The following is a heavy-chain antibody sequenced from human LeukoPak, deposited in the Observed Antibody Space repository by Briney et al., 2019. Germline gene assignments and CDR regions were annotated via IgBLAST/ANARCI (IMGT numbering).Heavy chain of an antibody. J-gene: IGHJ4*02. Sequence: PGGSLRLSCAASGFTFSGYALNWVRQAPGKGLEWVSYISSSSTYIYYADSVKGRFTISRDNAKNSLYLQMNSLRAEDTAVYYCAKTYYYGSGSYYKFLDYWGQGTLVTVSS. CDR3: AKTYYYGSGSYYKFLDY. CDR1: GFTFSGYA. V-gene: IGHV3-21*01. D-gene: IGHD3-10*01. CDR2: ISSSSTYI.